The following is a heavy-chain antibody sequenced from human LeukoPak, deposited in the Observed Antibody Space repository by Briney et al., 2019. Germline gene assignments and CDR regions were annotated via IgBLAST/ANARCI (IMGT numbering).Heavy chain of an antibody. Sequence: GGSLRLSCAASGFTFSSYAMHWVRQAPGKGLEWVAVISYDGSNKYYADSVKGRFTISRDSSKNTVYLQMNSLRADDTAVYYCAKGSAASRPYYFDYWGQGTLVTVSS. CDR1: GFTFSSYA. CDR2: ISYDGSNK. CDR3: AKGSAASRPYYFDY. V-gene: IGHV3-30-3*01. J-gene: IGHJ4*02. D-gene: IGHD2-2*01.